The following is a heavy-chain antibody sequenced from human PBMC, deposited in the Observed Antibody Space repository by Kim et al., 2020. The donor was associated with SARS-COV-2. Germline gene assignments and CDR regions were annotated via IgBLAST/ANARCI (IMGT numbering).Heavy chain of an antibody. V-gene: IGHV4-59*13. CDR2: IYYSGST. D-gene: IGHD3-16*02. CDR1: GGSISSYY. Sequence: SETLSLTCTVSGGSISSYYWSWIRQPPGKGLEWIGYIYYSGSTNYNPSLKSRVTLSVDTSKNQFSLKLSSVAAADTAVYYCARAVPNSYYDYVWGSYQGYYFDYWGQGTLVTVSS. J-gene: IGHJ4*02. CDR3: ARAVPNSYYDYVWGSYQGYYFDY.